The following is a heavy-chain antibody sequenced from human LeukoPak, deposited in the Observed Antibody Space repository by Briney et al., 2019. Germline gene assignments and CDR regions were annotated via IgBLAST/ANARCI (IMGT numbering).Heavy chain of an antibody. D-gene: IGHD2-2*01. V-gene: IGHV1-24*01. J-gene: IGHJ6*03. CDR1: GYTFTGYY. CDR2: FDPEDGET. CDR3: ALGPREPAAPSRAYYMDV. Sequence: ASVKVSCKASGYTFTGYYMHWVRQAPGKGLEWMGGFDPEDGETIYAQKFQGRVTMTEDTSTDTAYMELSSLRSEDTAVYYCALGPREPAAPSRAYYMDVWGKGTTVTVSS.